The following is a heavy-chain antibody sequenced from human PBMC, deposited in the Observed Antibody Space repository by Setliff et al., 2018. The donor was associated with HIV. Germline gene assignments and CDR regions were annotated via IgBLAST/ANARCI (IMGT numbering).Heavy chain of an antibody. CDR2: IIPIFGTT. D-gene: IGHD6-13*01. V-gene: IGHV1-69*13. CDR3: ATNREQLTMTYYYYYMDV. J-gene: IGHJ6*03. Sequence: GASVKVSCKASGGTFSSYAISWVRRAPGQGPEWMGAIIPIFGTTKYAQRSQGRVTITADASTSTAYMELSSLRSEDTAVYYCATNREQLTMTYYYYYMDVWGKGTTVTVSS. CDR1: GGTFSSYA.